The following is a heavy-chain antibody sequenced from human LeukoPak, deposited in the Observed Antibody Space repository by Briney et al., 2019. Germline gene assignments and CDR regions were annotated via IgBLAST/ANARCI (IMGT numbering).Heavy chain of an antibody. CDR3: ARENLGSGSYHYYFDY. CDR1: GFTFSSYS. CDR2: ISSSSSYI. V-gene: IGHV3-21*01. Sequence: GGSLRLSCAASGFTFSSYSMNWVRQAPGKGLEWVSSISSSSSYIYYADSVKGRFTISRDNAKNSLYLQMNSLRAEDTAVYYCARENLGSGSYHYYFDYWGQGTLITVSS. J-gene: IGHJ4*02. D-gene: IGHD3-10*01.